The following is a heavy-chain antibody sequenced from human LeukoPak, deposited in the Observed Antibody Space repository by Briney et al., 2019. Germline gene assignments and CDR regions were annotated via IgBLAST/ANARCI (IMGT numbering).Heavy chain of an antibody. CDR3: AKDVGYCSSTTSPYDC. V-gene: IGHV3-23*01. CDR2: ISGSSENT. J-gene: IGHJ4*02. D-gene: IGHD2-2*01. CDR1: GFTFNTYA. Sequence: PGGSLRLSCAASGFTFNTYAMNWVRQAPGKGLEWVSTISGSSENTHYAGSVKGRFTISRDNSKNTLYLQMNSLRAEDTALYYCAKDVGYCSSTTSPYDCWGQGTLVTVSS.